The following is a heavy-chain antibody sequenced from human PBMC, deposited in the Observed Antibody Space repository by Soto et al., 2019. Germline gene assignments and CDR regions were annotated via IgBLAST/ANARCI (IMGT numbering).Heavy chain of an antibody. CDR3: ARLSLYYCSSTSCPRAIDY. V-gene: IGHV4-34*01. Sequence: SETLSLTCAVYGGSFSGYYWSWIRQPPGKGLEWIGEINHSGSTNYNPSLKSRVTISVDTSKNQFSLKLSSVTAADTAVYYCARLSLYYCSSTSCPRAIDYWGQGTLVTVSS. D-gene: IGHD2-2*01. CDR2: INHSGST. CDR1: GGSFSGYY. J-gene: IGHJ4*02.